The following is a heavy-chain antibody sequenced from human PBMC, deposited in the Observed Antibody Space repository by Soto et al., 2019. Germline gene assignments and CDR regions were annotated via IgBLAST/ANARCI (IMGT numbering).Heavy chain of an antibody. Sequence: GGSLRLSCVASVFTYSKYWMSWARQAPGKGLEWVANIKQDASERNYMDSVRGRFTISRDNAKNSVYLQMDSLRAEDTAVYYCARDSGMIWGSYGVDVWGQGTTVTVS. J-gene: IGHJ6*02. CDR1: VFTYSKYW. D-gene: IGHD3-16*01. CDR3: ARDSGMIWGSYGVDV. CDR2: IKQDASER. V-gene: IGHV3-7*03.